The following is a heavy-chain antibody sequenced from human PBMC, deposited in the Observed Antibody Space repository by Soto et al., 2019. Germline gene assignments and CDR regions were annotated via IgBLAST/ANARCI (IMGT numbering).Heavy chain of an antibody. CDR3: ARDHRLPSSGWYTFAY. CDR1: GGTFSSYA. J-gene: IGHJ4*02. Sequence: QVQLVQSGAEVKKPGSSVKVSCKASGGTFSSYAISWVRQAPGQGLEWMGGIIHIFGTANYAQKFQGRVTITADESTSTAYMELSSLRSEDTAVYYCARDHRLPSSGWYTFAYWGQGTLVTVSS. V-gene: IGHV1-69*01. D-gene: IGHD6-19*01. CDR2: IIHIFGTA.